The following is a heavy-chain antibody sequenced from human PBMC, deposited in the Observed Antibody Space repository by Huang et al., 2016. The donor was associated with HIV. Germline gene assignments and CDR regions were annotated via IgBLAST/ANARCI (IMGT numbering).Heavy chain of an antibody. D-gene: IGHD3-9*01. CDR1: EYTLTELS. Sequence: QVQLVQSRAEVKKTGASVQVSCKVSEYTLTELSIHWVRKPTGKGLEWMGGFDPEIGETIYAQKFQGRVTMTEDTSTETAFMELSGLRPEDTAVYYCATGFDVFFDFWGQGTLVTVSS. V-gene: IGHV1-24*01. CDR3: ATGFDVFFDF. J-gene: IGHJ4*02. CDR2: FDPEIGET.